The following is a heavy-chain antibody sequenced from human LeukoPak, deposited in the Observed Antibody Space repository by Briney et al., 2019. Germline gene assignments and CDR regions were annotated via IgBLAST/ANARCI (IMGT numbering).Heavy chain of an antibody. V-gene: IGHV4-39*01. CDR2: IYYSGST. D-gene: IGHD3-22*01. CDR3: ATDPLDYYDSSGYSDGGSWYDY. J-gene: IGHJ4*02. CDR1: GDSISSSSYY. Sequence: SSETLSLTCTVSGDSISSSSYYWGWIRQPPGKGLEWIGSIYYSGSTYYNPSLKSRVTISVDTSKNQFSLKLSSVTAADTAVYYCATDPLDYYDSSGYSDGGSWYDYWGQGTLVTVSS.